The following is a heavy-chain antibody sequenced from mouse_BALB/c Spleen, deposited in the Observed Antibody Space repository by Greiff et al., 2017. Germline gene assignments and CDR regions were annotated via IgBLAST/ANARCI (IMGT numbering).Heavy chain of an antibody. D-gene: IGHD2-1*01. CDR2: ISYDGSN. CDR3: ARKDYGKYFDY. CDR1: GYSITSGYY. Sequence: VQLQQSGPGLVKPSQSLSLTCSVTGYSITSGYYWNWIRQFPGNKLEWMGYISYDGSNNYNPSLKNRISITRDTSKNQFFLKLNSVTTEDTATYYCARKDYGKYFDYWGQGTTLTVSS. V-gene: IGHV3-6*02. J-gene: IGHJ2*01.